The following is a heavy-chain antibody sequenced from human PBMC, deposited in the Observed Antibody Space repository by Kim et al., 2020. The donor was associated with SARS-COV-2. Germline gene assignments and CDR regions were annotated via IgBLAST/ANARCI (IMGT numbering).Heavy chain of an antibody. V-gene: IGHV1-24*01. CDR1: GYTLTELS. CDR3: ATRSYYYYGMDV. CDR2: FDPEDGET. J-gene: IGHJ6*02. Sequence: ASVKVSCKVSGYTLTELSMHWVRQAPGKGLEWMGGFDPEDGETIYAQKFQGRVTMTEDTSTDTAYMELSSLRSEDTAVYYCATRSYYYYGMDVWGQGTTVTVSS.